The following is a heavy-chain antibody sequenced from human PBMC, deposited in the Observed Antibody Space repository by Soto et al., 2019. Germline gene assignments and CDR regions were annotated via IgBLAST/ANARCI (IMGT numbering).Heavy chain of an antibody. CDR2: IYYSGST. CDR1: GGSISSGGYY. V-gene: IGHV4-31*03. Sequence: SETLSLTCTVSGGSISSGGYYWSWIRQHPGKGLEWIGYIYYSGSTYYNPSLKSRVTISVDTSKNQFSLKLSSVTAADTAVYYCARKTPETKFRYFDYWGQGTLVTVSS. CDR3: ARKTPETKFRYFDY. D-gene: IGHD4-17*01. J-gene: IGHJ4*02.